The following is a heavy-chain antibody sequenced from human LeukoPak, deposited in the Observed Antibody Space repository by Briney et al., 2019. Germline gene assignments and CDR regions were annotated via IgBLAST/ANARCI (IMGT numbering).Heavy chain of an antibody. Sequence: ASVKVSCKASGYTFASYYMHWVRQAPGQGLEWMGIINPSGGSTTYAQKFQGRVTMTRDMSTSTVYMELSSLRSEDSAVYYCARVYYSSPRAWFDYWGQGTLVTVSS. CDR2: INPSGGST. D-gene: IGHD6-13*01. J-gene: IGHJ5*01. CDR3: ARVYYSSPRAWFDY. CDR1: GYTFASYY. V-gene: IGHV1-46*01.